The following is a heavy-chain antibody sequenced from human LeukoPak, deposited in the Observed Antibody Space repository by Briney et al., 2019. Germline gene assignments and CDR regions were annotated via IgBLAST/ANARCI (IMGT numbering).Heavy chain of an antibody. CDR3: AKEWPYDSSGY. CDR1: GFTFNRYA. Sequence: GGSLRLSCAASGFTFNRYAMGWVRQAPGKGLEWVSDISASGGSTYYADSVKGRFTISRDNSKNTLSLQMYSLIAEDTAVYYCAKEWPYDSSGYWSQGTLVTVSS. V-gene: IGHV3-23*01. J-gene: IGHJ4*02. CDR2: ISASGGST. D-gene: IGHD3-22*01.